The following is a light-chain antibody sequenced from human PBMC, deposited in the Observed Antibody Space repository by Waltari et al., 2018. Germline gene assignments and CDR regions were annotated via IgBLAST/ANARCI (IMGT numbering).Light chain of an antibody. CDR2: DVS. CDR3: SSYTASRHYV. Sequence: QSALTQPASVSGSPGQSITISCPGTSSDVGAYEYVSWYQQYPGKAPQLVIHDVSSRPSGTSDRFSGSKSGNTASLIISGLQADDEADYYCSSYTASRHYVFGTGTKVTVL. V-gene: IGLV2-14*03. CDR1: SSDVGAYEY. J-gene: IGLJ1*01.